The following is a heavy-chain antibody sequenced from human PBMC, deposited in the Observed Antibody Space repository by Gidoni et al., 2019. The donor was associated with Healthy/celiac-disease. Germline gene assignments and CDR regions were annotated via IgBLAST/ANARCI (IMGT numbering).Heavy chain of an antibody. J-gene: IGHJ4*02. CDR2: IYYSGST. Sequence: QPPGKGLEWIGYIYYSGSTNYNPSLKSRVTISVDTSKNQFSLKLSSVTAADTAVYYCARIGHWNDYYFDYWGQGTLVTVSS. D-gene: IGHD1-1*01. V-gene: IGHV4-59*01. CDR3: ARIGHWNDYYFDY.